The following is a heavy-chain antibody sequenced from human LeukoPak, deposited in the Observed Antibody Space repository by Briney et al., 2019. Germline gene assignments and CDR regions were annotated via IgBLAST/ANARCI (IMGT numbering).Heavy chain of an antibody. CDR3: GRDIQLSY. J-gene: IGHJ4*02. D-gene: IGHD1-1*01. CDR1: GFTFSSYS. CDR2: ISSSSSTI. Sequence: GGSQRLSCAASGFTFSSYSMNWVRQAPGKGLEWVSYISSSSSTIYYADSVKGRFTISRDNSNTTLYLQMGSLRAGDTAVYFCGRDIQLSYLGQGTLVTVSS. V-gene: IGHV3-48*01.